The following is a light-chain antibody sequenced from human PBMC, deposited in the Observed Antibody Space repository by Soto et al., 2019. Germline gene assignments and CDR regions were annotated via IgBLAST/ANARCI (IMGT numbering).Light chain of an antibody. CDR3: QAYDDSVTASV. CDR2: GNR. CDR1: SSNLGAGYD. V-gene: IGLV1-40*01. J-gene: IGLJ3*02. Sequence: QAVVTQPTSGSGAPGQRVTISCTGNSSNLGAGYDVHWYQQLPGAAPKLVIFGNRNRPSGVPERFSGSKSGTSASLAITGLQAEDEADYYCQAYDDSVTASVFGGGTKLTVL.